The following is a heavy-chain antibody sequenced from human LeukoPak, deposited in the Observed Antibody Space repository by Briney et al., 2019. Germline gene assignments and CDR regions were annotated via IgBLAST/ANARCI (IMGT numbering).Heavy chain of an antibody. V-gene: IGHV3-23*01. D-gene: IGHD6-13*01. CDR3: AKVWSSSWSTFDY. CDR1: GFTFSSYA. CDR2: LSGSGDST. Sequence: GGSLRLSCAASGFTFSSYAMSWVRQAPGKGLEWVSVLSGSGDSTHYADSVKGRFTISRDNSKNTLYLQMNSLRAEDTAIYYCAKVWSSSWSTFDYWGQGTLVTVSS. J-gene: IGHJ4*02.